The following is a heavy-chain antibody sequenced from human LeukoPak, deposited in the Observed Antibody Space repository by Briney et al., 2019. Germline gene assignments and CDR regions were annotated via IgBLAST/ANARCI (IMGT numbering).Heavy chain of an antibody. CDR2: IYHSGST. CDR3: ARHVYVSYYYYYMDV. CDR1: GYSISSGYY. J-gene: IGHJ6*03. D-gene: IGHD1-14*01. Sequence: SETLSLTCAVSGYSISSGYYWGWIRQPPGKGLEWTGSIYHSGSTYYNPSLKSRVTISVDTSKNQFSLKLSSVTAADTAVYYCARHVYVSYYYYYMDVWGKGTTVTVSS. V-gene: IGHV4-38-2*01.